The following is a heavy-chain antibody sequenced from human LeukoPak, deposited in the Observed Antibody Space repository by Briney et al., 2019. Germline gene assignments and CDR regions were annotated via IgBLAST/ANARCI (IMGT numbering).Heavy chain of an antibody. CDR2: IYNSESN. Sequence: PSETLSLTCTVSAGSISSYYWIWIRQPAGQGLVGIVRIYNSESNNYNPSLKSRVTMSVDTSKNQFSLKLSSVTAADTAEYYCAVDHCSGGSCYSFYDYWGQGTLVTVSS. CDR3: AVDHCSGGSCYSFYDY. J-gene: IGHJ4*02. D-gene: IGHD2-15*01. CDR1: AGSISSYY. V-gene: IGHV4-4*07.